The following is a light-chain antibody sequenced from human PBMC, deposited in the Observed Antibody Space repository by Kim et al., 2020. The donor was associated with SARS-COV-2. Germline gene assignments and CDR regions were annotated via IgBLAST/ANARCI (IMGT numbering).Light chain of an antibody. J-gene: IGKJ4*01. Sequence: SPGESATLPCRASQSVSSNFAWYQQKPGQAPRLLIYDASTRATGIPARFSGSGSGTEFTLTISSLQSEDFAVYYCQQYNNWPPVTFGGGTKVEIK. V-gene: IGKV3-15*01. CDR3: QQYNNWPPVT. CDR1: QSVSSN. CDR2: DAS.